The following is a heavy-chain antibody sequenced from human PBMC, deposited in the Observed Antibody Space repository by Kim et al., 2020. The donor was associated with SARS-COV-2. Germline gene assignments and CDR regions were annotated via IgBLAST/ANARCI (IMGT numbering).Heavy chain of an antibody. J-gene: IGHJ4*02. CDR2: ISAHNGNT. CDR3: AREEAYCSRTSCYYYFDY. D-gene: IGHD2-2*01. Sequence: ASVKVSCKASGYTFTSYGVSWVRQAPGQGLEWMGWISAHNGNTNYAQKLKGRVTMTTDTPTTTAYMELRSLTPDDTAVYYCAREEAYCSRTSCYYYFDYWGQGTLVTVSS. V-gene: IGHV1-18*01. CDR1: GYTFTSYG.